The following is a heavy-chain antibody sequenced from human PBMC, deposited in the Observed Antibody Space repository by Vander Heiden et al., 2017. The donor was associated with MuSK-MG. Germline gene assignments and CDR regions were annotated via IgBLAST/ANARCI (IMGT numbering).Heavy chain of an antibody. CDR2: IYPGDSDT. V-gene: IGHV5-51*01. J-gene: IGHJ6*02. CDR3: ARHITTVTTYYYYGMDV. D-gene: IGHD4-17*01. Sequence: EVQLVQSGAEVKKPGESLKISCKGSGYSFTSYWIGWVRQMPGKGLEWMGIIYPGDSDTRYSPSFQGQVTISADKSISTAYLQWSSLKASDTAMYYCARHITTVTTYYYYGMDVWGQGTTVTVSS. CDR1: GYSFTSYW.